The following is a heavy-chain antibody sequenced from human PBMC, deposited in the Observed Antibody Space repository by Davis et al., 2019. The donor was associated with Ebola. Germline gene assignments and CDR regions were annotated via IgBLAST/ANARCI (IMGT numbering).Heavy chain of an antibody. Sequence: GESLKISCAASGFTFSSYAMSWDRQAPGKGLEWVSAISGSGGSTYYADSVKGRFTISRHNSKNTLYLQMNSLRAEDTAVYYCASIRYYYYGMDVWGQGTTVTVSS. V-gene: IGHV3-23*01. CDR3: ASIRYYYYGMDV. J-gene: IGHJ6*02. CDR2: ISGSGGST. CDR1: GFTFSSYA. D-gene: IGHD1-14*01.